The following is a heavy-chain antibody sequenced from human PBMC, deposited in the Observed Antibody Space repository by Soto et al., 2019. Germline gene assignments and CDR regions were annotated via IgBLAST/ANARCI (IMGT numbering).Heavy chain of an antibody. CDR3: AKDAHPYSGSPNWFDP. Sequence: GGSLRLSCAASGFTFSSYAMSWVRQAPGKGLEWVSAISGSGGSTYYADSVEGRFTISSGNSKNTLYLQMNSLRAEDTAVYYCAKDAHPYSGSPNWFDPWGQGTLVTVSS. CDR1: GFTFSSYA. J-gene: IGHJ5*02. CDR2: ISGSGGST. V-gene: IGHV3-23*01. D-gene: IGHD6-6*01.